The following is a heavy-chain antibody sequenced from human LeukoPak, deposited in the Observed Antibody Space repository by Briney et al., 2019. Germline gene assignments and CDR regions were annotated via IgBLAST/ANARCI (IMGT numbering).Heavy chain of an antibody. CDR1: GYTFTSYY. CDR3: ARDEISYSGYDFDY. CDR2: INPSGGST. D-gene: IGHD5-12*01. J-gene: IGHJ4*02. Sequence: ASVTVSCTASGYTFTSYYMHWVRQAPGQGLEWMGIINPSGGSTTYAQKFQGRVTMTRDTSTRTVYLDVSSLRSEDTAVYYCARDEISYSGYDFDYWGQGTLVTVSS. V-gene: IGHV1-46*01.